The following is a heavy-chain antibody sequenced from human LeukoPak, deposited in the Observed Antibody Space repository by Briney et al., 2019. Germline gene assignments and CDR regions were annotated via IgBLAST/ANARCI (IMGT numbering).Heavy chain of an antibody. J-gene: IGHJ4*02. D-gene: IGHD6-19*01. CDR1: GFTFSGSG. Sequence: GESLRLSCAASGFTFSGSGMHWVRQAPGKGLEWVAFIRYHGSDKYYADSVKGRFTISRDNSKNTLYVQMHSLKPEDSAVYYCTRSTGSGWYISSHDYWGQGTLVTVSS. CDR2: IRYHGSDK. CDR3: TRSTGSGWYISSHDY. V-gene: IGHV3-30*02.